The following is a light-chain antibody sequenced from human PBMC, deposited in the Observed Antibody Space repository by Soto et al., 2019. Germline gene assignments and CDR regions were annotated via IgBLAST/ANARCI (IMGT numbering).Light chain of an antibody. Sequence: EIVLTQSPCTLSFSPGERATLSCRASESVTSSLAWYQQKPGQAPRLLIYDASNRATGIPARFSGSGSGTDFTLTISSLEPEDFAVYYCQQRSNWPPTWTFGQGTKVDIK. CDR2: DAS. J-gene: IGKJ1*01. CDR3: QQRSNWPPTWT. CDR1: ESVTSS. V-gene: IGKV3-11*01.